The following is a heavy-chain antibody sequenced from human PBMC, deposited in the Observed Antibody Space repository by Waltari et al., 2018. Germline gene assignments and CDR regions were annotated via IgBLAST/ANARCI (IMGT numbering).Heavy chain of an antibody. CDR1: GGTFSSYA. CDR2: IIPIFGTG. Sequence: QVQLVQSGAEVKKPWSSVKVSCKASGGTFSSYAISWVRQAPGQGLEWMGGIIPIFGTGNYAQKFQGRVTMTAEESTSTAYMELSSLRSEDTAVYYCARENVAATPLDYWGQGALVTVSS. D-gene: IGHD2-15*01. J-gene: IGHJ4*02. CDR3: ARENVAATPLDY. V-gene: IGHV1-69*13.